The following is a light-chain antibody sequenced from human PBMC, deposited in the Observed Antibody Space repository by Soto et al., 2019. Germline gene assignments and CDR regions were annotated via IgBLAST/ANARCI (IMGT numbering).Light chain of an antibody. J-gene: IGKJ1*01. V-gene: IGKV3-20*01. Sequence: EIVLTQSPGTLSLSPGERAILSCRASQSVSSSYLAWYRQKPGQAPSLLIYGASSRATGIPDRFSGSGSGTDFTLTISRLEPEYFAVYYCQQYASSPRTFGQGTRVDIK. CDR2: GAS. CDR3: QQYASSPRT. CDR1: QSVSSSY.